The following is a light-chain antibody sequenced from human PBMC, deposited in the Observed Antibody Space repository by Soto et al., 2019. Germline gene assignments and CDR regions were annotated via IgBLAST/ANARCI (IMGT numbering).Light chain of an antibody. CDR1: SGHSNYA. CDR3: QTWDTGIVV. V-gene: IGLV4-69*01. J-gene: IGLJ2*01. CDR2: LHNDGTH. Sequence: QLVLTQSPSASASLGASVKLTCTLNSGHSNYAIAWHQQQPEKGPRYLMKLHNDGTHIKGDGIPDRFSGSSSGAERYLTISSLQSEDEADYYCQTWDTGIVVFGGGTKLTVL.